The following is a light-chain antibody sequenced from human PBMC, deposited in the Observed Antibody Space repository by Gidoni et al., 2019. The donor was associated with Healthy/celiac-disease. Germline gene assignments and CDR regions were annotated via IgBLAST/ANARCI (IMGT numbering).Light chain of an antibody. CDR1: QSVSSSY. Sequence: EIVLTQSPGTLSLSTGERATLSCRASQSVSSSYLDWYQQKPGQAPRLLIYGASSRATGIPDRFSGSGSGTDFTLTISRLEPEDFAVYYCQQYGSSRGSFGQGTKLEIK. CDR2: GAS. V-gene: IGKV3-20*01. J-gene: IGKJ2*03. CDR3: QQYGSSRGS.